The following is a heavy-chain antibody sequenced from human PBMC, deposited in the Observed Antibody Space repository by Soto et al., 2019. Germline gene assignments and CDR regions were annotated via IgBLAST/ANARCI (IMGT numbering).Heavy chain of an antibody. CDR1: GFSFVDYA. Sequence: EVQLVESGGGLVQPGRSLRLSCVASGFSFVDYAMHWVRQAPGKGLEWVSGITWSGGTRDYADSVKGRFTISRDNAKNSVYLQMESLRVEDTALYYCIRGRQGWVQLWGRGTLVTVSS. J-gene: IGHJ1*01. D-gene: IGHD6-19*01. CDR2: ITWSGGTR. V-gene: IGHV3-9*01. CDR3: IRGRQGWVQL.